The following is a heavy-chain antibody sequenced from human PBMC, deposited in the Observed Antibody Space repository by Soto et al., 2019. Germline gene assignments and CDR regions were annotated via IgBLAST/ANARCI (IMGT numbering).Heavy chain of an antibody. D-gene: IGHD4-4*01. Sequence: GGSLRLSCAASGFTFSSYSMNWVRQAPGKGLEWVSYISSSSSTIYYADSVKGRFTISRDNAKNSLYLQMNSLRDEDTAVYYCARDQATVNGWYYGMDVWGQGTTVTVSS. CDR2: ISSSSSTI. J-gene: IGHJ6*02. CDR3: ARDQATVNGWYYGMDV. V-gene: IGHV3-48*02. CDR1: GFTFSSYS.